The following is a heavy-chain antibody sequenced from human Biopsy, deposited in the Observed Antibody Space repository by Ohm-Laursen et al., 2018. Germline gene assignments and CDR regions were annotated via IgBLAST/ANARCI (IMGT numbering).Heavy chain of an antibody. CDR2: IFYRGST. CDR3: ARDYDTSGYYYVS. V-gene: IGHV4-39*01. J-gene: IGHJ5*02. D-gene: IGHD3-22*01. Sequence: SQTLSLTCIVSGGSLTGHYWGWIRQPPGKGLEWIGSIFYRGSTHYKPSLKSRVNISVDTSKNQFSLKLNSVTAADTAVYYCARDYDTSGYYYVSWGQGTLVTVSS. CDR1: GGSLTGHY.